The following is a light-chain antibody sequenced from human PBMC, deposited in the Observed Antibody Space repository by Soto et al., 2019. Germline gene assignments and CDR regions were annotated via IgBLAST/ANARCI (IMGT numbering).Light chain of an antibody. J-gene: IGLJ3*02. CDR1: SSDVGGYNY. Sequence: QSVLTQPASVSGSPGQSITISCTGTSSDVGGYNYVSWYQQHTGKAPKLVIYDVSNRPPGVFDRFSGSKSGNTAYLTNFGLQAEDGADYYRSFFGTTTRVFGGGTQLTVL. V-gene: IGLV2-14*03. CDR3: SFFGTTTRV. CDR2: DVS.